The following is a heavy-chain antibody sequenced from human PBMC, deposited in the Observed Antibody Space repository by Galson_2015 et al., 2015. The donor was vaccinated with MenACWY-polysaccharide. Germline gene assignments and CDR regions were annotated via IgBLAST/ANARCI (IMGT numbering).Heavy chain of an antibody. CDR1: GFTFDDYA. CDR3: AGLYGSGNYYNYYGMDL. J-gene: IGHJ6*02. V-gene: IGHV3-9*01. D-gene: IGHD3-10*01. Sequence: LRLSCAASGFTFDDYAIHWVRQVPGKGLEWVSGISWNSGNIGYADSVKGRFTVSRDNAKNSLSLQMNSLRAEDTAVYFCAGLYGSGNYYNYYGMDLWGRGTAVTVSS. CDR2: ISWNSGNI.